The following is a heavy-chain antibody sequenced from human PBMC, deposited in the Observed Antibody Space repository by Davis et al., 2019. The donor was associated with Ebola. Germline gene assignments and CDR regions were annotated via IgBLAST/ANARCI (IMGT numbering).Heavy chain of an antibody. J-gene: IGHJ4*02. Sequence: PGGSLRLSCAASGFTLGTYGITWVRQAPGKGLEWVSGMSGSGGSTFYADSVKGRFTISRDDSKNTLYLQMNSLRAEDTAVYYCAKWDGYGDYWGQGTLVTVSS. V-gene: IGHV3-23*01. D-gene: IGHD5-24*01. CDR2: MSGSGGST. CDR1: GFTLGTYG. CDR3: AKWDGYGDY.